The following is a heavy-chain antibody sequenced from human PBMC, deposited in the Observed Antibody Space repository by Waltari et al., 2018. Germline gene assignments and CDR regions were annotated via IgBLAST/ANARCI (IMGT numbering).Heavy chain of an antibody. CDR3: ANSRVPLRYIDY. Sequence: MHWVRQAPGQGLEWMGIINPSGGSTSYAQKFQGRVTMTRDTSTSTVYMELSSLRSEDTAVYYCANSRVPLRYIDYWGQGTLVTVSS. D-gene: IGHD3-3*01. CDR2: INPSGGST. J-gene: IGHJ4*02. V-gene: IGHV1-46*01.